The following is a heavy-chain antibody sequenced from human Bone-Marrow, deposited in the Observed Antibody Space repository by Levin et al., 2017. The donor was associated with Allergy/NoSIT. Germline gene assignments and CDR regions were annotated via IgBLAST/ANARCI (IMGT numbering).Heavy chain of an antibody. D-gene: IGHD3-16*01. J-gene: IGHJ6*02. CDR2: IYYSGRT. CDR3: AKDRVVGGEWGDHFYGMDV. CDR1: GVSISSSNW. Sequence: SETLSLTCAVSGVSISSSNWWSWVRQSPGKRLEWIGEIYYSGRTNYNPSLSSRVTISVDKSKNQFSLKLTSVTAADTAVYYCAKDRVVGGEWGDHFYGMDVWGQGTTVTVSS. V-gene: IGHV4-4*02.